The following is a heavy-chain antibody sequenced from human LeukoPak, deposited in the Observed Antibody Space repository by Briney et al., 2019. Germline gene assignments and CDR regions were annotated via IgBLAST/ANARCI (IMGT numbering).Heavy chain of an antibody. CDR2: INPNSGGT. Sequence: ASVKVSCKASGYTFTGYYTHWVRQAPGQGLEWMGWINPNSGGTNFAQKFQGRVTMTRDASISTAYMELSRLKSDDTAVYYCARGGPTKGNYIDFWGQGTLVTVSS. V-gene: IGHV1-2*02. J-gene: IGHJ4*02. CDR1: GYTFTGYY. CDR3: ARGGPTKGNYIDF. D-gene: IGHD2-8*01.